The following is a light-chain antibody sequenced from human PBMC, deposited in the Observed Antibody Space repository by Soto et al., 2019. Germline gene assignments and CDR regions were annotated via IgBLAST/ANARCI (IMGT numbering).Light chain of an antibody. J-gene: IGKJ1*01. CDR2: DAS. V-gene: IGKV3-20*01. Sequence: EIVVTQSPGTLSLSPGERATLSCRASQSVSRNYLAWYQQKPGQAPRLLIYDASSRPTGIPVRFSGSGSGTDFTLTISRLEPEDFAVYYCQQYGSSPWTFGLGTKVEIK. CDR3: QQYGSSPWT. CDR1: QSVSRNY.